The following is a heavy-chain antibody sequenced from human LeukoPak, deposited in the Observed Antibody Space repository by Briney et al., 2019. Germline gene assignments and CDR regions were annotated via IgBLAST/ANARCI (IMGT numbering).Heavy chain of an antibody. J-gene: IGHJ3*02. CDR3: ATASITHSKLVLSAFDI. V-gene: IGHV1-24*01. CDR1: GYTLTELS. Sequence: ASVKVSCKVSGYTLTELSMHWVRQAPGKGLEWMGGFDPEDGETIYAQKFQGRVTMTEDTSTDTAYMELSSLRSEDTAVYYCATASITHSKLVLSAFDIWGQGTMVTVSS. CDR2: FDPEDGET. D-gene: IGHD6-13*01.